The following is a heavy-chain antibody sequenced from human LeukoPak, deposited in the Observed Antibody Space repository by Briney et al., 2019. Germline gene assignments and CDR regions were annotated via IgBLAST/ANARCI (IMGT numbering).Heavy chain of an antibody. Sequence: PSETLSLTCAVYGGSFSGYYWSWIRQPPGQGLEWIGEINHSGSTNYNPSLKGRVTISVDTSRNQFSLQLSSVAAADKAVYYCARVGLDIVAPTFDYWGQGTLVTVS. CDR2: INHSGST. D-gene: IGHD5-12*01. J-gene: IGHJ4*02. CDR3: ARVGLDIVAPTFDY. V-gene: IGHV4-34*01. CDR1: GGSFSGYY.